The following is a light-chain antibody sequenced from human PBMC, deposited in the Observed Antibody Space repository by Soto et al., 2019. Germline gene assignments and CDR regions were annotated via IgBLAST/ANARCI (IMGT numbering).Light chain of an antibody. V-gene: IGKV3-20*01. CDR3: QQYGSSPPWT. J-gene: IGKJ2*02. Sequence: EIVLTQSPGTLSFSPLERATLSFRASQSVSSSYLAWYQQKPGQAPRLLIYGASSRATGIPDRFSGSGSGTDFTLTISRLEPEDFAVYYCQQYGSSPPWTFGQGTKVDIK. CDR1: QSVSSSY. CDR2: GAS.